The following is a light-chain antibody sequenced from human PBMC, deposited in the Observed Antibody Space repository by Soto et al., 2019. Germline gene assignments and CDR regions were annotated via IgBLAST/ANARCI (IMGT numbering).Light chain of an antibody. CDR3: TSYAGSDIWV. Sequence: QSVLTQPPSASGSPGQSVTISCTGTSSDVGAYNYVSWYQQYPGKAPKLMTYEVSKRPSGVPDRFSGSKSGKTASLTVSGLQPEDEADYYCTSYAGSDIWVFGGGTKVTVL. CDR1: SSDVGAYNY. V-gene: IGLV2-8*01. J-gene: IGLJ3*02. CDR2: EVS.